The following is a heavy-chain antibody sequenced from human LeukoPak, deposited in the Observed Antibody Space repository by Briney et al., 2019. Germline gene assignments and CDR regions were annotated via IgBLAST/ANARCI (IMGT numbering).Heavy chain of an antibody. CDR1: GGSFSGYY. J-gene: IGHJ4*02. D-gene: IGHD4-17*01. CDR2: INHSGST. V-gene: IGHV4-34*01. Sequence: SETLSLTCAVYGGSFSGYYWSWIRQPPGKGLEWIGEINHSGSTNYNPSLKSRVTISVDTSKHPFSLKLSSVTAADTAVYYCARAEGANDYGDYYYFDYWGQGTLVTVSS. CDR3: ARAEGANDYGDYYYFDY.